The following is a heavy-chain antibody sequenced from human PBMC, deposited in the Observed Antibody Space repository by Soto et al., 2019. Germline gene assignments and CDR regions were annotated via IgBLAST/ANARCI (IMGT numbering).Heavy chain of an antibody. J-gene: IGHJ5*02. CDR1: GFTFSSYA. D-gene: IGHD2-15*01. V-gene: IGHV3-30-3*01. CDR3: ASAARNWFDP. CDR2: ISYDGSNK. Sequence: GGSLRLSCAASGFTFSSYAMHWVRQAPGKGLEWVAVISYDGSNKYYADSEKGRFTISRDNSKNTLYLQMNSLRAEDTAVYYCASAARNWFDPWGQGTLVTVSS.